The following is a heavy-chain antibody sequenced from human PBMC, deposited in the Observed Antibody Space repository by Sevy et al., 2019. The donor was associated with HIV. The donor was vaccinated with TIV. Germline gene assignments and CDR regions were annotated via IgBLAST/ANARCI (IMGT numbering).Heavy chain of an antibody. CDR1: GFTFDDYA. J-gene: IGHJ4*02. Sequence: GGSLRLSCAASGFTFDDYAMHWVRQAPGKGLEWVSGISWNSGSIGYADSVKGRFTISRDNAKNSLYLQMNSLRAEETALYYCAKDSGGGDDYGAKGGIWYFDYWGQGTLVTVSS. CDR3: AKDSGGGDDYGAKGGIWYFDY. CDR2: ISWNSGSI. D-gene: IGHD4-17*01. V-gene: IGHV3-9*01.